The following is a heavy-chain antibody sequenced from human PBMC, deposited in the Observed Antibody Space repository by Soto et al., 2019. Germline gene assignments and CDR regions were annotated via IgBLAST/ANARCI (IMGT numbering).Heavy chain of an antibody. D-gene: IGHD2-15*01. Sequence: PXGSLRLSCAASGFTFSSYSMNWVRQAPGKGLEWVSTIGISGDTYYAVSVKGRFTISRDNAKNSLSLQMNSLRAGDTALYFCARGQEVGAHFFDYWGQGTQVTVSS. V-gene: IGHV3-13*04. CDR2: IGISGDT. J-gene: IGHJ4*02. CDR3: ARGQEVGAHFFDY. CDR1: GFTFSSYS.